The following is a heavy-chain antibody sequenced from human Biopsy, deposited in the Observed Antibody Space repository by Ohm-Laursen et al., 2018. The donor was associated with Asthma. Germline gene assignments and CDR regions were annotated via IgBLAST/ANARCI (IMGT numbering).Heavy chain of an antibody. J-gene: IGHJ6*02. Sequence: SLSLSCAASGFTFDNYTMHWVRQAPGKGLEWVTIISYDGRNTYYADSVEGRFTISRDNSKNTLFLQMSSLRPEDTAVYYCARGGLHYYEYYGMDVWGQGTTVTVSS. CDR3: ARGGLHYYEYYGMDV. CDR2: ISYDGRNT. CDR1: GFTFDNYT. V-gene: IGHV3-30*04. D-gene: IGHD2-21*02.